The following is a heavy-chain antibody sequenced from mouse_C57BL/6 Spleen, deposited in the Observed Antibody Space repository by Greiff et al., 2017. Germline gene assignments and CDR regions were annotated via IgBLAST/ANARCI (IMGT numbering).Heavy chain of an antibody. Sequence: VKLMESGAELVRPGASVKLSCKASGYTFTDYYINWVKQRPGQGLEWIARIYPGSGNTYYNEKFKGKATLTAEKSSSTAYMQLSSLTSEDSAVYFWARLLRFYFDYWGQGTTLTVSS. CDR1: GYTFTDYY. CDR2: IYPGSGNT. V-gene: IGHV1-76*01. CDR3: ARLLRFYFDY. D-gene: IGHD1-1*01. J-gene: IGHJ2*01.